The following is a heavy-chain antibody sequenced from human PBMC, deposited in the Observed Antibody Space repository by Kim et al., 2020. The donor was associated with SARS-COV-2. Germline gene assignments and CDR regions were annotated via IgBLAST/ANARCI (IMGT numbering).Heavy chain of an antibody. V-gene: IGHV3-7*03. CDR3: ARDDMAGNVDY. CDR2: E. D-gene: IGHD6-19*01. Sequence: EAYVDSVKGRFTSSRDNAKNSVFLQMSSLRAEDTAVYYCARDDMAGNVDYWGQGTLVTVSS. J-gene: IGHJ4*02.